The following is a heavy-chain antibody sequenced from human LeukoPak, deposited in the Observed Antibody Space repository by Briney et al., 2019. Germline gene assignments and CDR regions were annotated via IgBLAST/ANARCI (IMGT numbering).Heavy chain of an antibody. D-gene: IGHD6-6*01. Sequence: PSETLSLTCTVSGCSISSGGYYWSWIRQHPGKGLEWIGYSCDSGSTYDNPSLRSRATISVDTSKNQFSLKLSSVTPAHTPVYYCARDTGGIAARPYYLDYWGQRTLVTVPS. CDR2: SCDSGST. V-gene: IGHV4-31*03. CDR3: ARDTGGIAARPYYLDY. J-gene: IGHJ4*02. CDR1: GCSISSGGYY.